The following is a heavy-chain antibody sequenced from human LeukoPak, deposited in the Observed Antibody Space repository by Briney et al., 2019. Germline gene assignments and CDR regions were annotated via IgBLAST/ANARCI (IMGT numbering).Heavy chain of an antibody. CDR2: FSGSGGST. CDR1: GFTFSNYA. V-gene: IGHV3-23*01. D-gene: IGHD1-1*01. J-gene: IGHJ4*02. Sequence: GGSLRLSCAASGFTFSNYAMSWVRQAPGKGLAWVSSFSGSGGSTYYADSVKGRFTISRDNSKNTLYLQMNSLTAEDTAIYYCAKATGTLGNWGQGTLVTVSS. CDR3: AKATGTLGN.